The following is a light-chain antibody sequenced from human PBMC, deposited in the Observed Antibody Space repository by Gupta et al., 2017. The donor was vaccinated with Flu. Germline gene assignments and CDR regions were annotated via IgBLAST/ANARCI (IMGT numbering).Light chain of an antibody. CDR3: AAWDDSLKVWM. CDR1: SSNIGSNA. CDR2: NNN. Sequence: QSVLIQTPSASGTPGQRVTISCSGSSSNIGSNAVNWYQQLPGTAPKLLIYNNNQWPSGVPDRFSGSKSGTSASLAISGLQSEDEADYYCAAWDDSLKVWMFGGGTKLTVL. V-gene: IGLV1-44*01. J-gene: IGLJ3*02.